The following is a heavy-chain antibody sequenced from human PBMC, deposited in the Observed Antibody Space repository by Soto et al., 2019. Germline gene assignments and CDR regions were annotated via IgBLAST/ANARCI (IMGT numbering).Heavy chain of an antibody. CDR1: GFSLSVYGLR. J-gene: IGHJ4*02. Sequence: GPTLVTPTQTLTLTCSFAGFSLSVYGLRVIWFRQPPGETLDGLALIHWNDDKRYSPYLKSRLTITKDTSKKQVVLTLTNLDPLDTATYFCAHTKDRSGSVTSWGQGIMVTVYS. V-gene: IGHV2-5*01. CDR2: IHWNDDK. CDR3: AHTKDRSGSVTS. D-gene: IGHD3-22*01.